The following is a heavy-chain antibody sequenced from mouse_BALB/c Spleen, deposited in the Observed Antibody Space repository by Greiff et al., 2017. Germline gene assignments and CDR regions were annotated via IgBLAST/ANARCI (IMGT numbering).Heavy chain of an antibody. J-gene: IGHJ2*01. V-gene: IGHV5-6-5*01. Sequence: EVNVVESGGGLVKPGGSLKLSCAASGFTFSSYAMSWVRQTPEKRLEWVASISSGGSTYYPDSVKGRFTISRDNARNILYLQMSSLRSEDTAMYYCARGEDDDYYFDYWGQGTTLTVSS. CDR1: GFTFSSYA. D-gene: IGHD2-4*01. CDR2: ISSGGST. CDR3: ARGEDDDYYFDY.